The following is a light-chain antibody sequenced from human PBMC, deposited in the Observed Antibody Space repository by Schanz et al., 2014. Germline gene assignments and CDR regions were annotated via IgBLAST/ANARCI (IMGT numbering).Light chain of an antibody. V-gene: IGKV2-28*01. Sequence: DIVMTQSPLSLPVTPGEPASISCRSSQSLLHSDGYNYLDWYLQKPGQSPQLLIFLGSNRASGAPDRFSGSGSGTDFTLNISRVEAEDVGVYYCMQALQTPLTFGGGTKVEIK. J-gene: IGKJ4*01. CDR1: QSLLHSDGYNY. CDR3: MQALQTPLT. CDR2: LGS.